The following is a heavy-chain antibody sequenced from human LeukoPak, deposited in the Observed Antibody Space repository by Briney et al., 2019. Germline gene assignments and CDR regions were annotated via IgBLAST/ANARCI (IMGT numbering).Heavy chain of an antibody. CDR3: ARDFWSGIYDY. V-gene: IGHV3-48*01. J-gene: IGHJ4*02. CDR1: VFTFSSYS. Sequence: GGSLRLSCAASVFTFSSYSMNWVRQAPGKGLEWVSYISSSSSTIYYADSVKGRFTISRDNAKNSLYLQLNSLRAEDTAVYYCARDFWSGIYDYWGQGTLVTVSS. CDR2: ISSSSSTI. D-gene: IGHD3-3*01.